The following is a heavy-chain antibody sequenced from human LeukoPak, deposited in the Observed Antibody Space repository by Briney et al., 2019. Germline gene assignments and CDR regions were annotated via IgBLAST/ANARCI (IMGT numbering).Heavy chain of an antibody. D-gene: IGHD5-12*01. CDR2: INPDNGET. CDR1: GYTFTTYG. CDR3: VREWPPDVWFDP. Sequence: ASVKVSFKASGYTFTTYGISWVRQAPGQGLEWMGWINPDNGETKYAQNVQGRVTLTTDTSTTTAYMELKSLRFDDTAIYYCVREWPPDVWFDPWGQGTLVTVSS. J-gene: IGHJ5*02. V-gene: IGHV1-18*01.